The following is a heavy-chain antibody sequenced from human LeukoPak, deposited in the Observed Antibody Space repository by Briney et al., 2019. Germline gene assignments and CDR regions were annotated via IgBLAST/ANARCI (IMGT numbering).Heavy chain of an antibody. CDR2: IYYSGST. CDR1: GGSISGSSYY. Sequence: SETLSLTCTVSGGSISGSSYYWGWIRQSPGKGLEWIGNIYYSGSTYYNPSLKSRVTISVDTSKNQFSLKLSSVTAADTAVYYCAREMQDKSLQWIGELKKYYYYYMDVWGKGTTVIVSS. D-gene: IGHD3-10*01. J-gene: IGHJ6*03. CDR3: AREMQDKSLQWIGELKKYYYYYMDV. V-gene: IGHV4-39*07.